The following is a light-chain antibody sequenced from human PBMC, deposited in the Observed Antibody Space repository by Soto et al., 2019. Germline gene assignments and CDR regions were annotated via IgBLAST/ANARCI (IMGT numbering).Light chain of an antibody. CDR2: DVR. CDR3: SSHTTSGTYVL. CDR1: SSDLGTYNY. J-gene: IGLJ3*02. V-gene: IGLV2-14*03. Sequence: QSALTQPASVSGSPGQSITISCTGTSSDLGTYNYVSWYQQYPDKAPKLIIYDVRNRPSEVSDRFSGSKSGDTASLTISGLQPADEADYYCSSHTTSGTYVLFGGGTKLTVL.